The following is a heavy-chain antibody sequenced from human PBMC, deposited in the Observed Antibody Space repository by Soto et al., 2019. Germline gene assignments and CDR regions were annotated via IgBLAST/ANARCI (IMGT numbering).Heavy chain of an antibody. D-gene: IGHD3-16*01. CDR2: IKEDGSEK. V-gene: IGHV3-7*03. CDR3: VRVGRLGGY. Sequence: EMQLVESGGGLVQPGGSLRLSCAASGFTFSNYWMSWVRQAPGKGLEWVANIKEDGSEKYYVDSVKGRFTISRDNAKNSLYLQMNSLRAEDTAVYYCVRVGRLGGYWGQGTLVTVSS. J-gene: IGHJ4*02. CDR1: GFTFSNYW.